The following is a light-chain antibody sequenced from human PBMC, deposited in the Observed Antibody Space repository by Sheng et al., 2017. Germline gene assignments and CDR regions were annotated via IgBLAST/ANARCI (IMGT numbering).Light chain of an antibody. CDR1: HRVSSNY. V-gene: IGKV3-20*01. CDR2: ATS. CDR3: QQCDTWPPT. Sequence: EIVLTQSPGTLSLSPGERATLSCRASHRVSSNYLAWYQQKPGQAPRLLMYATSSRATGIPDRFSGSGSGTDFTLTISRLEPEDIAVYYCQQCDTWPPTFGQGTKLEIK. J-gene: IGKJ2*01.